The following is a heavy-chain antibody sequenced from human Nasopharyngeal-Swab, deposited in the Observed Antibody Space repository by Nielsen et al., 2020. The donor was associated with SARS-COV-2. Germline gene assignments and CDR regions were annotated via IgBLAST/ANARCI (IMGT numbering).Heavy chain of an antibody. Sequence: SVKVSCKASGGTFSSYAISWVRQAPGQGLEWMGGIIPIFGTANYAQKFQGRVTITADESTSIAYMELSSLRSEDTAVYYCARIMVRGVIISGYYYGMDVWGQGTTVTVSS. V-gene: IGHV1-69*13. CDR1: GGTFSSYA. CDR3: ARIMVRGVIISGYYYGMDV. CDR2: IIPIFGTA. D-gene: IGHD3-10*01. J-gene: IGHJ6*02.